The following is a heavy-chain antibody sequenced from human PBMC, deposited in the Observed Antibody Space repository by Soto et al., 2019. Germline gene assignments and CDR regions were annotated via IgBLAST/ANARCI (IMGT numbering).Heavy chain of an antibody. J-gene: IGHJ4*02. CDR2: IYYSGST. CDR1: GGSISSYY. V-gene: IGHV4-59*01. CDR3: ARGRYYYDSSGYYPPRYDY. Sequence: SETLSLTCTVSGGSISSYYWSWIRQPPGKGLEWIGYIYYSGSTNYNPSLKSRVTISVDTSKNQFSLKLSSVTAADMAAYYCARGRYYYDSSGYYPPRYDYWGQGTLVTVSS. D-gene: IGHD3-22*01.